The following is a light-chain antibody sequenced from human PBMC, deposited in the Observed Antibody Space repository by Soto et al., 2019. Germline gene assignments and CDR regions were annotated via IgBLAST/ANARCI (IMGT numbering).Light chain of an antibody. J-gene: IGKJ3*01. CDR1: QSVGRN. CDR3: QQYSDSPIT. V-gene: IGKV3-15*01. Sequence: EIVMTQSPATLSVSPGERATLSCRASQSVGRNLAWYQQRPGQAPRLLIHGASARASGVPARFSGSGSGTDFTLTIISLQSEDFAVYYCQQYSDSPITFGPGTTVDLK. CDR2: GAS.